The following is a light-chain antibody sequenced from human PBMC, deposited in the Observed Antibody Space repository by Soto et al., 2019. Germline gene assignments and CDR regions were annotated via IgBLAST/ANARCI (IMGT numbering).Light chain of an antibody. Sequence: QSVQTQPPSVSGAPGQRVTISCTGSSSNIGTGYDVHWYQHLPGTGPKLLIYGNSNRPSGVPDRFSGSKSGTSASLAITGLQAEDEGDYYCQSYDTSLGVVFGGGTKLTVL. J-gene: IGLJ2*01. CDR3: QSYDTSLGVV. CDR1: SSNIGTGYD. V-gene: IGLV1-40*01. CDR2: GNS.